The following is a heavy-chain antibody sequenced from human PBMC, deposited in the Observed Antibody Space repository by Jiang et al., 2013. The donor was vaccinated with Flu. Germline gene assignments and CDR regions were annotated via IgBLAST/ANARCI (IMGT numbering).Heavy chain of an antibody. CDR1: GFTFSSYA. CDR2: ISGSGGST. V-gene: IGHV3-23*01. Sequence: QLLESGGGLVQPGGSLRLSCAASGFTFSSYAMSWVRQAPGKGLEWVSAISGSGGSTYYADSVKGRFTISRDNSKNTLYLQMNSLRAEDTAVYYCAKELFGYGDFSDAFDIWGQGTMVTVSS. D-gene: IGHD4-17*01. CDR3: AKELFGYGDFSDAFDI. J-gene: IGHJ3*02.